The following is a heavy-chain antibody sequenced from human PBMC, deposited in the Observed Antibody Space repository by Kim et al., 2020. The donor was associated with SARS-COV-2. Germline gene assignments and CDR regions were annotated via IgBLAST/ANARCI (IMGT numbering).Heavy chain of an antibody. CDR3: ARSRYSSGWYRPSDAFDI. J-gene: IGHJ3*02. V-gene: IGHV4-34*01. D-gene: IGHD6-19*01. Sequence: LKSRVTISVDTSKNQFSLKLSSVTAADTAVYYCARSRYSSGWYRPSDAFDIWGQGTMVTVSS.